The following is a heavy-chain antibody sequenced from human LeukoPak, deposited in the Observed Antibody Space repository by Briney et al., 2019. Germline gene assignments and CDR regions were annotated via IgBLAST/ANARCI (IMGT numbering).Heavy chain of an antibody. V-gene: IGHV3-11*04. D-gene: IGHD3-16*01. CDR3: ARAGELRYMDV. Sequence: GGSLRLSCEASGCIFSDYYMAWIHQAPGKRLEWISTIKGTGLTTYYADSLKGRVTISRDNDKNSLFLQMSSLRADDTAIYYCARAGELRYMDVWGKGTAVTVSS. J-gene: IGHJ6*03. CDR2: IKGTGLTT. CDR1: GCIFSDYY.